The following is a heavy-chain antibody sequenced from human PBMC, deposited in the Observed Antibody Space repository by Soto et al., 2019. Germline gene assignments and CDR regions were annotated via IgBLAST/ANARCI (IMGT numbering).Heavy chain of an antibody. J-gene: IGHJ5*02. CDR1: GFTFSSYA. Sequence: PGGSLRLSCSASGFTFSSYAMHWVRQAPGKGLEYVSAISSNGGSTYYADSVKGRFTISRDNSKNTLYLQMSSLRAEDTAVYYCVKDPIAAAGSPFWFDPWGQGTLVTVSS. D-gene: IGHD6-13*01. CDR2: ISSNGGST. V-gene: IGHV3-64D*06. CDR3: VKDPIAAAGSPFWFDP.